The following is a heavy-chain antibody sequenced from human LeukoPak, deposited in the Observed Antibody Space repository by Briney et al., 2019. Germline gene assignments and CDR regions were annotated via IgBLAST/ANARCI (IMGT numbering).Heavy chain of an antibody. J-gene: IGHJ4*02. CDR1: GFTFSSYL. CDR2: IKQDGSEK. Sequence: PGGSLRLSCAASGFTFSSYLMSWVRQAPGKGLEWVANIKQDGSEKYYVDSVKGRFTISRDNAKNSLYLQMNSLRAEDTAVYYCARVGGRQLVKDYFDYWGQGTLVTVSS. CDR3: ARVGGRQLVKDYFDY. V-gene: IGHV3-7*03. D-gene: IGHD6-13*01.